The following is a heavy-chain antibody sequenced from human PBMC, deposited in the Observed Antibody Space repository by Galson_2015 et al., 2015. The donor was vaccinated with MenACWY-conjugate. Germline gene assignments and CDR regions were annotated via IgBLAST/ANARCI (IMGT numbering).Heavy chain of an antibody. CDR2: IYHSGST. V-gene: IGHV4-38-2*02. CDR3: ARGTSSFDY. Sequence: ETLSLTRTVSGYSISSSFYWDWIRQPPGKGLEWIGSIYHSGSTFYNPSLKSRVTISVDTSKSQLSLKLSSVTAADTAVYYCARGTSSFDYWGQGILVTVSS. D-gene: IGHD2-2*01. CDR1: GYSISSSFY. J-gene: IGHJ4*02.